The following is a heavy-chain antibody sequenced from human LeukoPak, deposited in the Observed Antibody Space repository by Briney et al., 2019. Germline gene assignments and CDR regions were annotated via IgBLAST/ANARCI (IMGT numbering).Heavy chain of an antibody. J-gene: IGHJ5*02. CDR1: GGSISSGSYY. CDR3: ARDGGRVPATSNWFDP. Sequence: PTQTLSLTCTVSGGSISSGSYYWSWIRQPAGKGLEWIGRIYTSGSTNYNPSLKSRVTISVDTSKNQISLKLSSVTAADTAVYYCARDGGRVPATSNWFDPWGQGTLVTVSS. D-gene: IGHD2-2*01. CDR2: IYTSGST. V-gene: IGHV4-61*02.